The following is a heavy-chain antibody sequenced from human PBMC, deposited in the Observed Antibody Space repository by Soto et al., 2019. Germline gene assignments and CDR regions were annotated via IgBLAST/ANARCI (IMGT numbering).Heavy chain of an antibody. J-gene: IGHJ2*01. Sequence: EVQLVESGGGLVQPVWSLRLSCTASGFTFSSYSMNWVRQAPGKGLEWVSYISSGSYNIYYADSVKGRLTISRDNAKDSLYLQMSSLRDDDSAVYYCARGPSAAAPLSDWYFDLWGRGTLVTVSS. CDR2: ISSGSYNI. CDR3: ARGPSAAAPLSDWYFDL. V-gene: IGHV3-48*02. D-gene: IGHD2-2*01. CDR1: GFTFSSYS.